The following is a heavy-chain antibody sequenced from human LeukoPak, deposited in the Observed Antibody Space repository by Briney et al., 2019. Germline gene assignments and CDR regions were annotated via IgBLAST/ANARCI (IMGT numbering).Heavy chain of an antibody. CDR1: GFTFSSYW. CDR2: IKQDGSEK. CDR3: ARNAPEYCSGGSCYPTGWFDP. J-gene: IGHJ5*02. D-gene: IGHD2-15*01. Sequence: PGGSLRLSCAVSGFTFSSYWMSWVRQAPGKGLEWVANIKQDGSEKYYVDSVKGRFTISRDNAKNSLYLQMNSLRAGDTAVYYCARNAPEYCSGGSCYPTGWFDPWGQGTLVTVSS. V-gene: IGHV3-7*04.